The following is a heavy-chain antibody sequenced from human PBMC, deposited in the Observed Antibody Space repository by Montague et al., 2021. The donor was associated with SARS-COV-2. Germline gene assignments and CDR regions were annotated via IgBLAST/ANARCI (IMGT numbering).Heavy chain of an antibody. CDR2: TYYRLKRNN. Sequence: CAISGDSDGVEEPRRRSEEHTSEIELRQQRRTYYRLKRNNDYAVSVKSRITINPDTSKNQFSLQLNSVTSEDTAVYYCARGTTGNGMDVWGQGTTVTVSS. J-gene: IGHJ6*02. CDR3: ARGTTGNGMDV. V-gene: IGHV6-1*01. CDR1: GDSDGVEEPR. D-gene: IGHD4-11*01.